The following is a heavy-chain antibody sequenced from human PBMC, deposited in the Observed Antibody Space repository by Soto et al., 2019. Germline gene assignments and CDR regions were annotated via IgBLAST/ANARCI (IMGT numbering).Heavy chain of an antibody. Sequence: GGSLRLSCAASGFTFTRYSMNWVRQALGKGLEWVSSISSTTNYIYYGDSMKGRFTISRDNAKNSLYLEMNSLRAEDTAVYYCARESEDLTSNFDYWGQGTLVTVPQ. V-gene: IGHV3-21*06. J-gene: IGHJ4*02. CDR2: ISSTTNYI. CDR1: GFTFTRYS. CDR3: ARESEDLTSNFDY.